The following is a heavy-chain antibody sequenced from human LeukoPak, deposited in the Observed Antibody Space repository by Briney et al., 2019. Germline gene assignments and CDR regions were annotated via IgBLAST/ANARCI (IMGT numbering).Heavy chain of an antibody. CDR3: ASWFRYCSGGSCYNGMDV. J-gene: IGHJ6*02. D-gene: IGHD2-15*01. CDR2: IIPIFGIA. Sequence: SEKVSRKASGGTFSSYAISWVRQAPGQGLEWMGRIIPIFGIANYAQKFQGRVTITADKSTSTAYMELSSLRSEDTAVYYCASWFRYCSGGSCYNGMDVWGQGTTVTVSS. V-gene: IGHV1-69*04. CDR1: GGTFSSYA.